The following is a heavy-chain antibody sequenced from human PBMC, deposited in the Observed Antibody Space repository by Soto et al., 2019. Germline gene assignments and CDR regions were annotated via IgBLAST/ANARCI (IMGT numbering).Heavy chain of an antibody. J-gene: IGHJ4*02. CDR1: GFTFSDYA. CDR2: ISWNSGSI. D-gene: IGHD6-13*01. Sequence: FLRLSFAASGFTFSDYAMPWVLEAPLKGLEWVSGISWNSGSIVYSDCLKGRFTISRDNAKNTLYLQMNSLRAEDTAIYYCAKSFSSNWYDYFDYWGQGRMVTVSS. V-gene: IGHV3-9*01. CDR3: AKSFSSNWYDYFDY.